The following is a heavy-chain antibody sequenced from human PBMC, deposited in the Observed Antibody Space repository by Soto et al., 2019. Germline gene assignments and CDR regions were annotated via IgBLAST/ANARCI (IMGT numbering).Heavy chain of an antibody. D-gene: IGHD1-1*01. J-gene: IGHJ5*02. CDR1: GSSISGFY. CDR3: VRDGTKTLRDWFDP. CDR2: IYATGTT. V-gene: IGHV4-4*07. Sequence: SETLSLTCTVSGSSISGFYWTWIRKSAGKGLEWIGRIYATGTTDYNPSLKSRVMMSVDTSKKRFSLKLRSVTAAYTAVYYCVRDGTKTLRDWFDPWGQGISVSVSS.